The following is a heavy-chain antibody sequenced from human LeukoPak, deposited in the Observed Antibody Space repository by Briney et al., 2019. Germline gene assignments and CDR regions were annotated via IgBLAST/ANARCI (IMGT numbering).Heavy chain of an antibody. CDR1: GDSVSTRSAA. V-gene: IGHV6-1*01. CDR2: TYYRSKWYN. CDR3: ARYRLLATTVTSGLDY. D-gene: IGHD3-3*02. J-gene: IGHJ4*02. Sequence: SQTLSLTLAISGDSVSTRSAAWNWVRLSPSRGLEWLGRTYYRSKWYNDYAVSVKSRITINPDTSKNQFSLQLNSVTPEDTAVYHCARYRLLATTVTSGLDYWGQGALVTVSS.